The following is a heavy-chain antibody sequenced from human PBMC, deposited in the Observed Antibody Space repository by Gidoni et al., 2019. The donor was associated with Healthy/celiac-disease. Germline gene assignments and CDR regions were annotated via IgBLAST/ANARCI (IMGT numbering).Heavy chain of an antibody. Sequence: QVQLQQWGAGLLKPSETLYLTCAVYGGSFSGYYWSWIRQPPGKGLEWIGEINHSGSTNYNPSLKSRVTISVDTSKNQFSLKLSSVTAADTAVYYCARGPVVPAAHFDYWGQGTLVTVSS. J-gene: IGHJ4*02. CDR2: INHSGST. V-gene: IGHV4-34*01. CDR3: ARGPVVPAAHFDY. D-gene: IGHD2-2*01. CDR1: GGSFSGYY.